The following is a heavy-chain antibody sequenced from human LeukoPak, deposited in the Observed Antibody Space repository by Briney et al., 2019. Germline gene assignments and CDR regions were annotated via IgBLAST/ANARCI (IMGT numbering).Heavy chain of an antibody. CDR3: ARDYRGTAMAPDY. CDR1: GFTCSSYA. CDR2: ISYDGSNK. Sequence: GGSLRLSCAASGFTCSSYAMNWVRQAPGKGLESVALISYDGSNKNYADSVKGRFTISRDNSKNTLYLQMNSLRAEDTAVYYCARDYRGTAMAPDYWGQGTLVTVSS. V-gene: IGHV3-30-3*01. D-gene: IGHD2-21*02. J-gene: IGHJ4*02.